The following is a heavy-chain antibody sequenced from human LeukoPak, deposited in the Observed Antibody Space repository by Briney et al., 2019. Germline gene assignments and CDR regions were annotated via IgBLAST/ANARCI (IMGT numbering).Heavy chain of an antibody. V-gene: IGHV3-30*18. D-gene: IGHD3-16*02. CDR3: AKVSGFKITFGGVID. CDR2: ISYDGSNK. J-gene: IGHJ4*02. Sequence: GGSLRLSCAASGLTFSNYGMHCVRQAPGKGLEWVAVISYDGSNKYYAESVKGRFTISRDNSKNTLYLQMNSLRAEDTAVFYCAKVSGFKITFGGVIDWGQGTPVTVSS. CDR1: GLTFSNYG.